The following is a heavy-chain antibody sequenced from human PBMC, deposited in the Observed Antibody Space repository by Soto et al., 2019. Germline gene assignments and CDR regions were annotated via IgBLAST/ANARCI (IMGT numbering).Heavy chain of an antibody. J-gene: IGHJ3*02. CDR3: ARDLGEYSYGYGAFDI. CDR1: GFTVSSNY. CDR2: IYSGGST. D-gene: IGHD5-18*01. V-gene: IGHV3-53*01. Sequence: GGSLRLSCAASGFTVSSNYMSWVRQAPGKGLEWVSVIYSGGSTYYADSVKGRLTISRDNSKNTLYLQMNSLRAEDTAVYYCARDLGEYSYGYGAFDIWGQGTMVTVSS.